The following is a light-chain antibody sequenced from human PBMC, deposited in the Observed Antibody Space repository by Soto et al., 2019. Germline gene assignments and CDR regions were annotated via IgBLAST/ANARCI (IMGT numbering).Light chain of an antibody. CDR3: QQYNSYRT. Sequence: DIQMTQSPSTLSAYVGDRVTITCRASQSISSWLAWYQQKPGKAPKLLIYKASSLESGVPSRFSGSGSGTEFTLTISSLQPDDFATYYCQQYNSYRTFGQGTRWIS. CDR1: QSISSW. J-gene: IGKJ1*01. CDR2: KAS. V-gene: IGKV1-5*03.